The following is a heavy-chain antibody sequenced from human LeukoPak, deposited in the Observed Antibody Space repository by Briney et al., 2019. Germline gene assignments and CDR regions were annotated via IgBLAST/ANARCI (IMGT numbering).Heavy chain of an antibody. CDR3: AKGGVTMVRGVIISGDFDY. CDR2: INWNGGST. CDR1: GFNFDDYG. Sequence: SGGSLRLSCAASGFNFDDYGMSWVRQAPGKGLEWVSGINWNGGSTDYADSVKGRFTISRDNAKNTLYLQMNSLRAEDTAVYYCAKGGVTMVRGVIISGDFDYWGQGTLVTVSS. D-gene: IGHD3-10*01. V-gene: IGHV3-20*04. J-gene: IGHJ4*02.